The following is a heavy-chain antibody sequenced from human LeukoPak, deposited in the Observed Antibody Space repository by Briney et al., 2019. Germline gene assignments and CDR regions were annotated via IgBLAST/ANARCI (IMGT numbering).Heavy chain of an antibody. D-gene: IGHD6-13*01. Sequence: SETLSLTCTVSGGSISSYYWSWIRQPPGKGLEWIGYIYYSGSTNYNPSLKSRVTISVDTSKNQFSLKLSSVTAADTAVYYCARWAVGAAAGIYWFDPWGQGTLVTVSS. V-gene: IGHV4-59*01. CDR1: GGSISSYY. CDR2: IYYSGST. CDR3: ARWAVGAAAGIYWFDP. J-gene: IGHJ5*02.